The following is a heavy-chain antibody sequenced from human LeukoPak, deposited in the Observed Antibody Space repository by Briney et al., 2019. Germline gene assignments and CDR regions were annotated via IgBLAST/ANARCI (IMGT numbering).Heavy chain of an antibody. Sequence: PGGSLRLSCAASGFTVSANYMSWVRQAPGKGLEWVAVIWYDGSNKYYADSVKGRFTISRDNSKNTLYLQMNSLRAEDTAVYYCASPRGGRWGQGTLVTVSS. CDR3: ASPRGGR. V-gene: IGHV3-33*08. CDR1: GFTVSANY. CDR2: IWYDGSNK. D-gene: IGHD3-16*01. J-gene: IGHJ4*02.